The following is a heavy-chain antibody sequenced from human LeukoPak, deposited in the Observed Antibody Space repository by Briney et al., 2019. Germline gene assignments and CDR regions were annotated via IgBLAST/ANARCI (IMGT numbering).Heavy chain of an antibody. D-gene: IGHD6-19*01. CDR2: IYYSGST. Sequence: SSETLSLTCTVSGGSIRSSSYYWGWIRQPPGKGLEWIGSIYYSGSTYYNPSLKSRVTISVDTSKNQFSLKLSSVTAADTAVYYCARPGIAVAGSYDYWGQGTLVTVSS. CDR3: ARPGIAVAGSYDY. J-gene: IGHJ4*02. CDR1: GGSIRSSSYY. V-gene: IGHV4-39*01.